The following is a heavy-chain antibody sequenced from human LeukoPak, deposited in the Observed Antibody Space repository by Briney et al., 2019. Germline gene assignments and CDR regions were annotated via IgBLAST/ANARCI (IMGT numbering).Heavy chain of an antibody. CDR3: ARDGGHSAEIDF. J-gene: IGHJ4*02. V-gene: IGHV3-23*01. CDR1: GFTFSSYA. D-gene: IGHD1-14*01. CDR2: ISGSGGST. Sequence: PGGSLRLSCAASGFTFSSYAMSWVRQAPGKGLEWVSAISGSGGSTYYADSVKGRFTISRDNAKNSLYLQMNSLRAEDTAVYYCARDGGHSAEIDFWGQGTLVTVSS.